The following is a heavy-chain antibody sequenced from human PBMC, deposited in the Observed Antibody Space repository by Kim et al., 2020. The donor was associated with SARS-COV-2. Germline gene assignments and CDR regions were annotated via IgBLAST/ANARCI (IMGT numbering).Heavy chain of an antibody. D-gene: IGHD3-10*01. J-gene: IGHJ4*02. CDR3: ARDGSGTSTPFDY. CDR1: GFAFSGYS. CDR2: ISSSSSII. Sequence: GGSLRLSCAASGFAFSGYSMNWVRQAPGKGLEWVSYISSSSSIIYYADSVQGRFTISRDNAKNSLYLQMNSLRDEDTAVYYCARDGSGTSTPFDYWGQGTLVTVSS. V-gene: IGHV3-48*02.